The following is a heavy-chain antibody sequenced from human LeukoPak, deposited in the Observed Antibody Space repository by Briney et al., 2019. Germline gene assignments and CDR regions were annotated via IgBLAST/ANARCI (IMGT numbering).Heavy chain of an antibody. CDR2: IYSGGST. CDR3: RWEPKY. Sequence: GGSLRLSCAASGFTVSNNYMSWVRQTPGKGLEWVSLIYSGGSTYYADSVKGRFTISRDNSKNTLYLQMSSLRAEDTAVYYCRWEPKYWGQGTLVTVSS. V-gene: IGHV3-66*01. J-gene: IGHJ4*02. D-gene: IGHD1-26*01. CDR1: GFTVSNNY.